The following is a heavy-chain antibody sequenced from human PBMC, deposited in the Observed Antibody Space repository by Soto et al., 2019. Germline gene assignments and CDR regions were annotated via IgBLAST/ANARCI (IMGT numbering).Heavy chain of an antibody. J-gene: IGHJ4*02. CDR3: AREPSNWNYCFDY. Sequence: QVQLVESGGGLVKPGGSLRLSCAASGFTFSDYYMSWIRQAAGKGLEWVSYISSSGTTIFYADSLRGRFTISRDNAKKSLYLQMHSLRGEDTAVYYCAREPSNWNYCFDYWGQGTLVTVSS. D-gene: IGHD1-7*01. V-gene: IGHV3-11*01. CDR2: ISSSGTTI. CDR1: GFTFSDYY.